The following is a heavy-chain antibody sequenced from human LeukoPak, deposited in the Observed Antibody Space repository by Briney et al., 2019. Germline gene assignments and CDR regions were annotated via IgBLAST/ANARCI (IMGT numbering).Heavy chain of an antibody. CDR1: GGSISSYY. Sequence: SETLSLTCTVSGGSISSYYWSWIRQPPGKGLEWIGDINHSGSTNYNPSLKSRVTISVDTSKNQFSLKVSYVTAADTAAYYCARVSPNTVTTLQYFDYWGQGTLVTVSS. CDR3: ARVSPNTVTTLQYFDY. J-gene: IGHJ4*02. V-gene: IGHV4-59*12. CDR2: INHSGST. D-gene: IGHD4-17*01.